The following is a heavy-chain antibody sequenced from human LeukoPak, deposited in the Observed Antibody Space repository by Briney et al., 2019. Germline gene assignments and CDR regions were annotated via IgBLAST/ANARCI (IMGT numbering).Heavy chain of an antibody. V-gene: IGHV3-64*04. CDR1: GFTFSSYA. J-gene: IGHJ4*02. CDR3: ARDRPRGVFDY. Sequence: GGSLRLSCSASGFTFSSYAMHWVRQAPGKGLEYVSAISSNGGSTYYADSVKGRFTISRDNAKNSLYLQMNSLRAEDTAVYYCARDRPRGVFDYWGQGTLVTVSS. CDR2: ISSNGGST. D-gene: IGHD3-16*01.